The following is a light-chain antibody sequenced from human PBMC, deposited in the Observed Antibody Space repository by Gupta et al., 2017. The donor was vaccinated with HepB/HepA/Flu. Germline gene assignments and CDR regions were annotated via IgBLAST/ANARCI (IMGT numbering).Light chain of an antibody. CDR2: KAS. Sequence: DIRMTQSPSTLSASVGDRVTITCRTSQSISSWLAWYQQKPGKAPKLLIYKASSLESGVPSRFSGSGSGTEFTLTISSLQPDDFATYYCQQYNSYHMCSFGQGTKLEIK. V-gene: IGKV1-5*03. J-gene: IGKJ2*04. CDR1: QSISSW. CDR3: QQYNSYHMCS.